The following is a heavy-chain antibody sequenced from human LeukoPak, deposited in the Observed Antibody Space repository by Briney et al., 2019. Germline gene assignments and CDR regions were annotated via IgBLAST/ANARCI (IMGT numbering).Heavy chain of an antibody. CDR2: IIPIFGTA. CDR3: ATLPNVLLWFGEFPYGMDV. CDR1: GGTLSSYA. D-gene: IGHD3-10*01. V-gene: IGHV1-69*06. J-gene: IGHJ6*02. Sequence: SVKVSCKASGGTLSSYAISWVRQAPGQGLEWMGGIIPIFGTANYAQKFQGRVTITADKSTSTAYMELSSLRSEDTAVYYCATLPNVLLWFGEFPYGMDVWGQGTTVTVSS.